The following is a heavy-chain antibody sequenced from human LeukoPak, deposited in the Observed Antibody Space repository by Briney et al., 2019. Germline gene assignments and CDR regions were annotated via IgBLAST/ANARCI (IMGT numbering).Heavy chain of an antibody. Sequence: SEPLSLTCTVSGGSISGYYWTWLRQPPGKGLEYIGYIYYSGSTNHNPSLKSRVTISVDTSKNQFSLKLSSVTAADTAVYYCARSDYSLPYGMDVWGQGTTVTVSS. CDR2: IYYSGST. J-gene: IGHJ6*02. D-gene: IGHD4-11*01. V-gene: IGHV4-59*01. CDR3: ARSDYSLPYGMDV. CDR1: GGSISGYY.